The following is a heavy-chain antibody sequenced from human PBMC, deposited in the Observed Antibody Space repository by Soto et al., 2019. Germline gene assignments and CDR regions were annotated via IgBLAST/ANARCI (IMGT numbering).Heavy chain of an antibody. V-gene: IGHV1-18*01. CDR2: ISTRNGNT. Sequence: QVQLVQSGFEVRKPGASVTVSCKPSGYTFTTYGISWLRQAPGQGLEWMGWISTRNGNTQFAQKFQGRVTMTTDTSTSPAYMELRSLTSDDTAVYYSARDWSAEVLPDYWGQGTVVTVSS. D-gene: IGHD3-10*01. CDR3: ARDWSAEVLPDY. J-gene: IGHJ4*02. CDR1: GYTFTTYG.